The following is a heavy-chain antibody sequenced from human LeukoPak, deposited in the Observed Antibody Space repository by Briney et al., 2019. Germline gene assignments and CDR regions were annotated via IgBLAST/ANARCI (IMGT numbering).Heavy chain of an antibody. D-gene: IGHD3-10*01. V-gene: IGHV4-59*01. CDR1: GGSISSYY. J-gene: IGHJ5*02. Sequence: ASATLSLTCTVSGGSISSYYWSWIRQSPGKGLECIGYIHYTGSTNYNPSLKSRVTISVETSKNQFSLKLKSVTAADTAVYYCARGGYYGSGNDFRFDPWGQGTLVTVSS. CDR2: IHYTGST. CDR3: ARGGYYGSGNDFRFDP.